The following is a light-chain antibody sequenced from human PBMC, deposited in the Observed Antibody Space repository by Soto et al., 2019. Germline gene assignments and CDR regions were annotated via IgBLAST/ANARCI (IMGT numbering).Light chain of an antibody. CDR2: EVS. CDR1: SSDVGDYNY. J-gene: IGLJ3*02. V-gene: IGLV2-8*01. CDR3: NSYAGSNNGV. Sequence: QSALTQPPSASGSPGQSVTISCTGTSSDVGDYNYVSWYQQSPGKAPNIMIYEVSKRPSGVRDRCSGSKSGNTASLTVSGLQAEDEADYSCNSYAGSNNGVFGGGTTVTVL.